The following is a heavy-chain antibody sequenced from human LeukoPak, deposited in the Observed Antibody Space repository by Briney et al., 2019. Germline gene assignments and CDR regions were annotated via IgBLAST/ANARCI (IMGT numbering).Heavy chain of an antibody. Sequence: QPGGSLRLSCAASGFTFSSYGMHWVRQAPGKGLEWVAVITYDGSIKYYADSVKGRFTISRDNSKNTLYLQMNSLRAEDTAVYYCAKPPIVVVPDAPFDYWGQGTLVTVSS. D-gene: IGHD2-2*01. CDR3: AKPPIVVVPDAPFDY. CDR1: GFTFSSYG. V-gene: IGHV3-30*18. J-gene: IGHJ4*02. CDR2: ITYDGSIK.